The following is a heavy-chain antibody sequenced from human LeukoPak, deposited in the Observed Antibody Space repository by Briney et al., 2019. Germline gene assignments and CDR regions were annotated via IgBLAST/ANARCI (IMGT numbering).Heavy chain of an antibody. CDR3: ARVGAGRRNYYDSSGSLFDY. D-gene: IGHD3-22*01. Sequence: PSETLSLTCAVYGGSFSGYYWSWIRQPPGKGLEWIGEINHSGSTNYNPSLKSRVTISVDTPKNQFSLKLSSVTAADTAVYYCARVGAGRRNYYDSSGSLFDYWGQGTLVTVSS. CDR2: INHSGST. CDR1: GGSFSGYY. V-gene: IGHV4-34*01. J-gene: IGHJ4*02.